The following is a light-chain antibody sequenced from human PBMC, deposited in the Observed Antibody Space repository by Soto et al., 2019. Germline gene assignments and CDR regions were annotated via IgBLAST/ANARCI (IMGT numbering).Light chain of an antibody. CDR1: QRVASN. V-gene: IGKV3-15*01. CDR2: GAS. CDR3: QQYNNWPRT. Sequence: EMVMTQSPATLTVSPGERATLSCRASQRVASNLAWYQQEPGQAPRLLIYGASTRATGIPARFSGSGSGTEFTLAISSLQSEDFAVYYCQQYNNWPRTFGQGTKVDIK. J-gene: IGKJ1*01.